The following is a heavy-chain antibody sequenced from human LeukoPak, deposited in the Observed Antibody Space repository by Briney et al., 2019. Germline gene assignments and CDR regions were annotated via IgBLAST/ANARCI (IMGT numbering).Heavy chain of an antibody. CDR1: GYTFTSYG. Sequence: ASVKVSCKASGYTFTSYGISWVRQAPGQGLEWKGWISAYNGNTNYAQKLQGRVTMTTDTSTSTAYMELSSLRSEDTAVYYCAREVFTMVRGVIMEYYFDYWGQGTLVTVSS. J-gene: IGHJ4*02. CDR3: AREVFTMVRGVIMEYYFDY. V-gene: IGHV1-18*01. CDR2: ISAYNGNT. D-gene: IGHD3-10*01.